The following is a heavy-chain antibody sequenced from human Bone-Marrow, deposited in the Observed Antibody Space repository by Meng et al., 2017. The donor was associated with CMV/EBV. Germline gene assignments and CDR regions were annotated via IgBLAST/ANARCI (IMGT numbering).Heavy chain of an antibody. CDR3: VRDGDSSNWPLDY. Sequence: QVHLAESGGGGVQTGRFLRLSCAVSGFMFSDYGMHWVRQAPGKAPEWVAFILKDGSDKFYRDSVKGRFTISRDPGKNTLYLQMDSLRPEDTAIYYCVRDGDSSNWPLDYWGQGTLVTVSS. V-gene: IGHV3-30*03. J-gene: IGHJ4*02. CDR2: ILKDGSDK. D-gene: IGHD6-13*01. CDR1: GFMFSDYG.